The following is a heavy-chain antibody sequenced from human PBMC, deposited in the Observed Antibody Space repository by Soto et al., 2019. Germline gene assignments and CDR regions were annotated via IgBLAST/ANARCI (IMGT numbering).Heavy chain of an antibody. Sequence: SSETLSLTCTVSGGSFSGYFWTWIRQPPGKGLEWLAEINHSGITNYNPSVESRVSMSVDTSKNQFSLRLYSVTAADTAVYYCVRGPYLYNSRYFDYWGQGTRVTVSS. CDR3: VRGPYLYNSRYFDY. J-gene: IGHJ4*02. CDR2: INHSGIT. CDR1: GGSFSGYF. D-gene: IGHD1-1*01. V-gene: IGHV4-34*01.